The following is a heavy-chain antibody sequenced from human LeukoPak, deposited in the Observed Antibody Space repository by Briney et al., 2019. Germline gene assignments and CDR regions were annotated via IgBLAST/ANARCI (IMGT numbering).Heavy chain of an antibody. J-gene: IGHJ6*02. CDR1: GYTFTGYY. D-gene: IGHD3-10*01. V-gene: IGHV1-46*01. CDR2: INPNGGST. CDR3: ARDSEDSPSNDRKWVGVRGPYDGMDV. Sequence: ASVKVSCKASGYTFTGYYMHWVRQAPGQGLEWMGIINPNGGSTSYPQKFQGRVTMTRDTSTNTVYMELSSLKSEDTAVYYCARDSEDSPSNDRKWVGVRGPYDGMDVWGQGTTVTVSS.